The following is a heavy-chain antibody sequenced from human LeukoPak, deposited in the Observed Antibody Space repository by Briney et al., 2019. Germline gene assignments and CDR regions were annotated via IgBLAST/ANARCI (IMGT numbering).Heavy chain of an antibody. J-gene: IGHJ4*02. V-gene: IGHV1-2*02. CDR3: ARDRLFFPLRGLRDKTGSADY. CDR2: INPNSGGT. D-gene: IGHD2-15*01. CDR1: GYTFTVYY. Sequence: ASVKVSCRASGYTFTVYYMHWVRPAPGQGLEWMGWINPNSGGTNYAQKFQGRVTMTRDTSISTAYMELSSLRSDDTAVYYCARDRLFFPLRGLRDKTGSADYWGQGTLVTVSS.